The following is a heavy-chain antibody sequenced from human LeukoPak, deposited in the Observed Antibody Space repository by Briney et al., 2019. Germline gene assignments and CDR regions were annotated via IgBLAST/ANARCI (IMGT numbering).Heavy chain of an antibody. Sequence: SETLSLTCAVYGGSFCGYYWSWIRQPPGKGLEWIGEINHSGSTNYNPSLKSRVTISVDTSKNQFSLKLSSVTAADTAVYYCARGGDYVWGSYRPWGQGTLVTVSS. CDR1: GGSFCGYY. CDR3: ARGGDYVWGSYRP. J-gene: IGHJ4*02. V-gene: IGHV4-34*01. CDR2: INHSGST. D-gene: IGHD3-16*02.